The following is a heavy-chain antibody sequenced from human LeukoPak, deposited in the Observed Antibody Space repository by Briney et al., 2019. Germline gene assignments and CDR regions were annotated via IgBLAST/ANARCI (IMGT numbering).Heavy chain of an antibody. CDR3: ARDVLEQRSKGFDY. CDR1: GDSVSSNSAA. V-gene: IGHV6-1*01. CDR2: TYYRSKWYN. D-gene: IGHD1/OR15-1a*01. Sequence: ASQTLSLTCAISGDSVSSNSAAWNWIRQSPSRGLEWLGRTYYRSKWYNDYAVSVKSRITINPDTSKNQFSLQLNSVTPEDTAVYYCARDVLEQRSKGFDYWGQGTLVTVSS. J-gene: IGHJ4*02.